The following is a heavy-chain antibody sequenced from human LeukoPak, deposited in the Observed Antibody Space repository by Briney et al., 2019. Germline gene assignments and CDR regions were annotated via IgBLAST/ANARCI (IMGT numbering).Heavy chain of an antibody. CDR3: AREVPLIPAFDY. Sequence: PGGSLRLSCAASGFTFSSYGMHWVRQAPGKGLEWVAFIRYDGSNKYYADSVKGRFTISRDNAKNSLYLQMNSLRAEDTAVYYCAREVPLIPAFDYWGQGTLVTVSS. CDR2: IRYDGSNK. CDR1: GFTFSSYG. J-gene: IGHJ4*02. D-gene: IGHD2-2*01. V-gene: IGHV3-30*02.